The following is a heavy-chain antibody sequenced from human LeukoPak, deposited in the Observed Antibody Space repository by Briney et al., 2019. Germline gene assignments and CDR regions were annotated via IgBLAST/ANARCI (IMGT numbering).Heavy chain of an antibody. J-gene: IGHJ4*02. V-gene: IGHV4-59*01. CDR3: ARAGPYSSSWSPFDY. Sequence: SETLSLTCTVSGGSISSYYWSWIRQPPGKGLEWIGYIYYSGSTNYNPSLKSRVTISVDTSKNQFSLKLSSVTAADTAVYYCARAGPYSSSWSPFDYWGQGTLVTVSP. CDR2: IYYSGST. CDR1: GGSISSYY. D-gene: IGHD6-13*01.